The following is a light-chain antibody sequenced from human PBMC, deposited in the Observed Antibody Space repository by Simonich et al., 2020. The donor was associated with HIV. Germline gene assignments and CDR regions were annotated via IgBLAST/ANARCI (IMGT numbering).Light chain of an antibody. CDR2: EVS. Sequence: QSALTQPPSASGSPGQSVTISCTGTSSDVGVYNFVSWYQQHPGKAPKIMIYEVSKRPSVVPGRFAGSKSGNTASLTVSGLQAEDEADYYCSSYAGSNNLVFGGGTKLTVL. J-gene: IGLJ2*01. CDR1: SSDVGVYNF. CDR3: SSYAGSNNLV. V-gene: IGLV2-8*01.